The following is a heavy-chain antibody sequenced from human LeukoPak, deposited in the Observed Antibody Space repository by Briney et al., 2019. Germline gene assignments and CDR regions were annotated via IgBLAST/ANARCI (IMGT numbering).Heavy chain of an antibody. V-gene: IGHV4-59*01. CDR2: IYYSGSP. J-gene: IGHJ4*02. Sequence: SETLSLNCTGSGGPISNYYWSWIRQPPGKRLEWIGYIYYSGSPYYSPSLKSRVTMSLDTSRNQFSLKLSSVTAADTALYYCTRTSASRAIDYWGPGTLVTVSS. CDR3: TRTSASRAIDY. CDR1: GGPISNYY.